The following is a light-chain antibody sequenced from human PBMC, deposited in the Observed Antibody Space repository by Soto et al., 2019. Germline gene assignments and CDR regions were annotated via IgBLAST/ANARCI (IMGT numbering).Light chain of an antibody. CDR2: GAS. J-gene: IGKJ3*01. V-gene: IGKV1-39*01. CDR3: QETYSTPFT. CDR1: QNIDIY. Sequence: DIQMTQSPSSLSASVGDRVTITCRASQNIDIYLNWYQQKPGKAPKLLIYGASTLQSGVPSRFSGSGSGTDFTLTINNLQPEDIASYYCQETYSTPFTFGPGTKVDIK.